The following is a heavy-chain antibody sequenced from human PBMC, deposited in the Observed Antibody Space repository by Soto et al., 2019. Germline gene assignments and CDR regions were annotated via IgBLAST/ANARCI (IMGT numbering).Heavy chain of an antibody. D-gene: IGHD3-22*01. CDR2: IYYSGST. CDR1: GGSISGYY. J-gene: IGHJ5*02. Sequence: LTGTVSGGSISGYYWSGIRQPRGKGLEWIGYIYYSGSTNYNPSLKSRVTISVDTSKNQFSLKLSSVTAADTAVYYCAGVIATSGYYEHWFHPWGQGTLVTVS. CDR3: AGVIATSGYYEHWFHP. V-gene: IGHV4-59*01.